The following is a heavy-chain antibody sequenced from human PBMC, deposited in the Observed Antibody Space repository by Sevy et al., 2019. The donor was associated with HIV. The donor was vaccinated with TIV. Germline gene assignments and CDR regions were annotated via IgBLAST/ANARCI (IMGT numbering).Heavy chain of an antibody. V-gene: IGHV3-23*01. CDR2: FSGTDGSGTDGTT. CDR1: GFKFDNYD. CDR3: AKAARYSNVWYSTGEPFDY. Sequence: GGSLRLSCAASGFKFDNYDFSWVRQAPGKGLEWVSGFSGTDGSGTDGTTYYTDSVKGRFIISRDNSKNTLYLEMNSLRVDDTAVYYCAKAARYSNVWYSTGEPFDYWGQGTLVTVSS. J-gene: IGHJ4*02. D-gene: IGHD3-16*01.